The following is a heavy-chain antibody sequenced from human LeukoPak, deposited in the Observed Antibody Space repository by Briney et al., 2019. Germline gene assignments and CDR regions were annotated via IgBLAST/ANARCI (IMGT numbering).Heavy chain of an antibody. CDR1: GFTFTDEY. CDR2: INPYSGAI. CDR3: ARDEGQVDY. J-gene: IGHJ4*02. Sequence: GASVKVSCTSSGFTFTDEYIHWVRQAPGQGLEWMGWINPYSGAINYAQKFQGRVTLTRDTSISTAYMELSRLTSGDTAVYYCARDEGQVDYWGQGTLVTVSS. V-gene: IGHV1-2*02.